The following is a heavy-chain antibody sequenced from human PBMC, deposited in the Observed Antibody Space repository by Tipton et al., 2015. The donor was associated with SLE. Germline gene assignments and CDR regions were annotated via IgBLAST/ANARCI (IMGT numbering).Heavy chain of an antibody. CDR2: IIYSGST. J-gene: IGHJ4*01. CDR1: GDSISSSAYY. D-gene: IGHD3-22*01. CDR3: ARASTPNSYDCSGFYLSFYFDY. Sequence: TLSLTCTVSGDSISSSAYYWGWVRQPPGKGLEWIGTIIYSGSTYYNPSLESRVTISVDTSKNQFSLKLSSVTAADTAVYYCARASTPNSYDCSGFYLSFYFDYCGHGTQVTVSS. V-gene: IGHV4-39*07.